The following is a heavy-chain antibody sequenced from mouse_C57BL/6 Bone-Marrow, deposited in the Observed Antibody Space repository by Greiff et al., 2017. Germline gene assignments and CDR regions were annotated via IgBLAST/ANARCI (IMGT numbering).Heavy chain of an antibody. CDR3: ARGGLTTVVATDYAMDY. J-gene: IGHJ4*01. V-gene: IGHV1-26*01. Sequence: VQLQQSGPELVKPGASVKISCKASGYTFTDYYMNWVKQSHGKSLEWIGDINPNNGGTSYNQKFKGQATLTVDTSSSTAYMELRSRTSADSAVYYCARGGLTTVVATDYAMDYWGQGTSVTVSS. D-gene: IGHD1-1*01. CDR2: INPNNGGT. CDR1: GYTFTDYY.